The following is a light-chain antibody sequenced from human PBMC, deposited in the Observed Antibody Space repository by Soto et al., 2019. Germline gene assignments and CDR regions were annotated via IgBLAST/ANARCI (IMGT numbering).Light chain of an antibody. J-gene: IGKJ4*01. CDR3: PQYNSYQVT. CDR1: QSIRSW. CDR2: KAS. V-gene: IGKV1-5*03. Sequence: DIPMTQSPSTLSASVGDRVTITCRASQSIRSWLAGYRQKPGKAPKLLIYKASNLESGGPSRFSGSGSGTEFTLPISSLQHDDFSTYSCPQYNSYQVTFGGGTRVEIK.